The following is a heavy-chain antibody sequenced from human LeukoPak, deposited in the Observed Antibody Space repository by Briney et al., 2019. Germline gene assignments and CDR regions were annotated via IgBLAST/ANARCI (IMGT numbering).Heavy chain of an antibody. CDR1: GFTFSSNG. J-gene: IGHJ4*02. Sequence: GRSLRLSCAASGFTFSSNGMHWVRQAPGKGLEWVAVISYDGSNKYYADSVKGRFTISRDNSKNTLYLQMNSLRAGDTAVYYCAKDAGYSYGPFDYWGQGTLVTVSS. CDR2: ISYDGSNK. V-gene: IGHV3-30*18. CDR3: AKDAGYSYGPFDY. D-gene: IGHD5-18*01.